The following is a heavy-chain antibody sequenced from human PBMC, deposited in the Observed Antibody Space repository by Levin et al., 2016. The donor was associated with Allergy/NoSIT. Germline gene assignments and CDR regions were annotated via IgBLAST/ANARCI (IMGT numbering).Heavy chain of an antibody. CDR2: INPDGSRT. J-gene: IGHJ4*02. V-gene: IGHV3-74*01. CDR1: GFTFSTYW. CDR3: ASYSWGAVLEDF. Sequence: GESLKISCAASGFTFSTYWMHWVRQVPGKEPVWVSRINPDGSRTKYADSVKGRFTISRDNANNILYLQMNSLVVEDTAIYYCASYSWGAVLEDFWGQGALVTVSS. D-gene: IGHD3-3*01.